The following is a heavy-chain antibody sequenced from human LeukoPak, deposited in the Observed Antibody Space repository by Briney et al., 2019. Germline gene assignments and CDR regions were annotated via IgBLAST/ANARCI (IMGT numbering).Heavy chain of an antibody. J-gene: IGHJ5*02. Sequence: SETLSLTCTVSGYSISSGYYWGWIRQPPGKGLEWIGSIYHSGSTYYNPSLKSRVTISVDTSKNQFSLKLSSVTAADTAVYYCAKDYDFWSGYLSWGQGTLVTVSS. CDR1: GYSISSGYY. CDR2: IYHSGST. V-gene: IGHV4-38-2*02. CDR3: AKDYDFWSGYLS. D-gene: IGHD3-3*01.